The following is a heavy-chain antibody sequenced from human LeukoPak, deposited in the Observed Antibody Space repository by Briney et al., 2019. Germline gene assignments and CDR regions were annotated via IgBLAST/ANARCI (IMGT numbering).Heavy chain of an antibody. D-gene: IGHD3-22*01. CDR2: IAHDGGEE. CDR1: GFNLSVYW. Sequence: GGCLRLSCAPSGFNLSVYWMSWVRRAPGQGVGWVGNIAHDGGEEYYVESVKGRFTISRDNAKNSLYLQMNSLRAEDTAVYYCARDRSVERRSGYFMARPVPFDMWGQGTLVTVSS. CDR3: ARDRSVERRSGYFMARPVPFDM. V-gene: IGHV3-7*01. J-gene: IGHJ3*02.